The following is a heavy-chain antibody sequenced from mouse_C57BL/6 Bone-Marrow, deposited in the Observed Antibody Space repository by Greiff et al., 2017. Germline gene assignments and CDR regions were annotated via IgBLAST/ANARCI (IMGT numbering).Heavy chain of an antibody. CDR3: TTTMITTRFFDY. Sequence: EVKLQESGAELVRPGASVKLSCTASGFNIKDYYMHWVKQRPEQGLEWIGRIDPEDGDTEYAPKFQGKATMTADTSSNTAYLQLSSLTSEDTAVYYCTTTMITTRFFDYWGQGTTLTVSS. CDR2: IDPEDGDT. D-gene: IGHD2-4*01. CDR1: GFNIKDYY. V-gene: IGHV14-1*01. J-gene: IGHJ2*01.